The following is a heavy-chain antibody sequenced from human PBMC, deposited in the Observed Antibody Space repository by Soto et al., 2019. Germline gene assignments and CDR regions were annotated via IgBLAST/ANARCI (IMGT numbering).Heavy chain of an antibody. Sequence: PGGSLRLSCTASGFTFGDYAMSWVRQAPGKGLEWVGFIRSKAYGGTTEYVASVKGRFTISRDDSKSIAYLQMNSLKTEDTAVYYCTRNYYYYGMDVWGQGTTVTVSS. CDR3: TRNYYYYGMDV. CDR1: GFTFGDYA. V-gene: IGHV3-49*04. CDR2: IRSKAYGGTT. J-gene: IGHJ6*02.